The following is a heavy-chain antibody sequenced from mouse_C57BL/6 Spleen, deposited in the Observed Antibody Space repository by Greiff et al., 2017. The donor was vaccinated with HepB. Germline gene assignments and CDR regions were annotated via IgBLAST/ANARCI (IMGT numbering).Heavy chain of an antibody. J-gene: IGHJ2*01. CDR2: IDPSDSET. Sequence: VQLQQPGAELVRPGSSVKLSCKASGYTFTSYWMHWVKQRPIQGLEWIGNIDPSDSETHYNQKFKDKATLTVDKSSSTAYMQLSSLTSEDSAVYYCARFRDGGYYFDYWGQGTTLTVSS. V-gene: IGHV1-52*01. CDR3: ARFRDGGYYFDY. D-gene: IGHD3-3*01. CDR1: GYTFTSYW.